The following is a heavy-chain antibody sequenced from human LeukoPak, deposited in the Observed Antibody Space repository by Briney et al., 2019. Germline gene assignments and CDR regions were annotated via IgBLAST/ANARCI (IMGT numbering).Heavy chain of an antibody. CDR3: ARMGAIAGASANPDH. CDR2: IYYTGAA. J-gene: IGHJ4*02. Sequence: SETLSPTCTVSGGSISGSFWSWIRQSPGEGLEFIGYIYYTGAASYNPSLNSRVSMSVDMSKNQFSLKLNSVTAADTAVYYCARMGAIAGASANPDHWGQGTLVTVSS. D-gene: IGHD4/OR15-4a*01. CDR1: GGSISGSF. V-gene: IGHV4-59*01.